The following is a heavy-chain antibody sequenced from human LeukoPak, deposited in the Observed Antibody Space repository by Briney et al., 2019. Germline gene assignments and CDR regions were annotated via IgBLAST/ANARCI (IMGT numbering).Heavy chain of an antibody. D-gene: IGHD3-22*01. J-gene: IGHJ4*02. V-gene: IGHV3-23*01. CDR1: GFTFSSYA. Sequence: GGSLRLSCAAPGFTFSSYAMSWVRQAPGKGLEWVSAISGSGGSTYYADSVKGRFTISRDNSKNTLYLQMNSLRAEDTAVYYCAKDAAYYYDSSGSNYRYYWGQGTLVTVSS. CDR3: AKDAAYYYDSSGSNYRYY. CDR2: ISGSGGST.